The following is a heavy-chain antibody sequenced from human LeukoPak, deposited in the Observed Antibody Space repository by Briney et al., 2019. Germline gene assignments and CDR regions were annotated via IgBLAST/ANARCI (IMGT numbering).Heavy chain of an antibody. V-gene: IGHV3-21*01. CDR3: ARDGLLAYCGGDCSGVFDI. CDR1: GFTFSSYS. D-gene: IGHD2-21*01. J-gene: IGHJ3*02. Sequence: GGSLRLSCSASGFTFSSYSMNWVRQAPGKGLEWVSSISAAGSYIYYANSVKGRFTISRDNAEGSLYLQMNSLTAEDTAVYYCARDGLLAYCGGDCSGVFDIWGQGTMVAVSS. CDR2: ISAAGSYI.